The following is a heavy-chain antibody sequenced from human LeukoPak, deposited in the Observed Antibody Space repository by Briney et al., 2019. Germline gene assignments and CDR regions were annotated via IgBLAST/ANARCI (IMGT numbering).Heavy chain of an antibody. V-gene: IGHV4-34*01. J-gene: IGHJ6*02. Sequence: SETLSLTCAVYGGSFSGYYWSWIRQPPGKGLEWIGEINHSGSTNYNPSLKSRVTISVDTSKNQFSLKLSSVTAADTAVYYCARGRVKCSSTSCYPRVYYYGMDVWGQGTTVTVSS. CDR1: GGSFSGYY. CDR2: INHSGST. CDR3: ARGRVKCSSTSCYPRVYYYGMDV. D-gene: IGHD2-2*01.